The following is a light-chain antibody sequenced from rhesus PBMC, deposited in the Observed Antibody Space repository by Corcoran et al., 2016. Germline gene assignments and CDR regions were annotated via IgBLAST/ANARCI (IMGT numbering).Light chain of an antibody. J-gene: IGKJ4*01. V-gene: IGKV2-91*01. CDR1: QSLLHSDGYTY. Sequence: DIVMTQTPLSLPVTPGEPASISCRSSQSLLHSDGYTYLDWYQQKPGRAPQLLVDLGSVRASGVPDRFRGSGSGTDFTLKISRVEAEHFGIYYCMQSTQLPLTFGGGTKVELQ. CDR2: LGS. CDR3: MQSTQLPLT.